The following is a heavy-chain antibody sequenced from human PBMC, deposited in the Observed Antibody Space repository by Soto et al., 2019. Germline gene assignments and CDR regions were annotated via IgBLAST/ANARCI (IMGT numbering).Heavy chain of an antibody. Sequence: SETLSLTCTASGGAINIGASYWSWIRQHPGKGLEWIGFIYNSGSTSYNPSLKSRVTISLDTSKNHFSLMLSSVTAADTAVYYCARGDYDSSGYYYGLGWGQGTLVTVSS. CDR2: IYNSGST. D-gene: IGHD3-22*01. CDR3: ARGDYDSSGYYYGLG. V-gene: IGHV4-31*03. J-gene: IGHJ1*01. CDR1: GGAINIGASY.